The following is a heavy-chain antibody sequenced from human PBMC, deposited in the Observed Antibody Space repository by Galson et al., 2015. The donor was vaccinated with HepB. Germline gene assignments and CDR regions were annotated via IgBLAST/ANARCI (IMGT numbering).Heavy chain of an antibody. CDR3: AHGLQASLTTNYDY. J-gene: IGHJ4*02. Sequence: PALVKPTQTLTVTCTFSGFSLSTSGVAVAWIRQPPGKALEWLALIYWNEDTYYSPSLETRLTITQDTSSKQVGLTMFSLDPVDTATYYCAHGLQASLTTNYDYWGPGTLVTVSS. CDR2: IYWNEDT. V-gene: IGHV2-5*01. CDR1: GFSLSTSGVA. D-gene: IGHD3-22*01.